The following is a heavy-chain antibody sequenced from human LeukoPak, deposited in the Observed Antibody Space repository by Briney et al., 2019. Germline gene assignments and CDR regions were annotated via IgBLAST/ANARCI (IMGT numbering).Heavy chain of an antibody. Sequence: SETLSLTCSVSTGSISSYHWSWIRQPPGKGPEWIGYMYYSGSTTYNPSLQSRVTISVDTSKNQFSLKLSSVTAADTAVYYCATSRDGGDNWYFDLWGRGTLVTVSS. CDR3: ATSRDGGDNWYFDL. D-gene: IGHD2-21*01. CDR2: MYYSGST. CDR1: TGSISSYH. V-gene: IGHV4-59*08. J-gene: IGHJ2*01.